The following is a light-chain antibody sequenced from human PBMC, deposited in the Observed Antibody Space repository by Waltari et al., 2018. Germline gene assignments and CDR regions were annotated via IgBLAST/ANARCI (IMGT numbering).Light chain of an antibody. CDR2: KAS. J-gene: IGKJ1*01. CDR1: QSISTW. V-gene: IGKV1-5*03. Sequence: DIQMTQSPSTLSASVGDRVTITCRASQSISTWLAWYQQKPGKAPKLLIYKASDLESGVPSRVGGSGSGTEFTLTISSLQPDDFATYHCQQYYSSPWTFGRGTKVEI. CDR3: QQYYSSPWT.